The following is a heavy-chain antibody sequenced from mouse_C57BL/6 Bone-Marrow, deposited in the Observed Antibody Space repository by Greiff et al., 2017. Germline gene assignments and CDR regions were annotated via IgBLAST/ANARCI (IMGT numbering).Heavy chain of an antibody. D-gene: IGHD1-1*01. CDR3: ARSYYGSSSWFAY. CDR2: IYPGDGDT. J-gene: IGHJ3*01. V-gene: IGHV1-82*01. Sequence: VQLQQSGPELVKPGASVKISCKASGYAFSSSWMNWVKQRPGKGLEWIGRIYPGDGDTNYNGKFKGKATLTADKSSSTAYMQLSSLTSADSAVYFCARSYYGSSSWFAYWGQGTLVTVSA. CDR1: GYAFSSSW.